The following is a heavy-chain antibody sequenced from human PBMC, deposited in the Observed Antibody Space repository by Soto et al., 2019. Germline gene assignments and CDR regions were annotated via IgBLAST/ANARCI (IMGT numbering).Heavy chain of an antibody. CDR3: ARVWTPRDNWNDEYYYYMDV. V-gene: IGHV4-59*01. J-gene: IGHJ6*03. D-gene: IGHD1-1*01. CDR2: IYYSGST. Sequence: PSETLSLTCPVSGGSISSYYWSWIRQPPGKGLEWIGYIYYSGSTNYNPSLKSRVTISVDTSKNQFSLKLSSVTAADTAVYYCARVWTPRDNWNDEYYYYMDVWGKGTTVTVS. CDR1: GGSISSYY.